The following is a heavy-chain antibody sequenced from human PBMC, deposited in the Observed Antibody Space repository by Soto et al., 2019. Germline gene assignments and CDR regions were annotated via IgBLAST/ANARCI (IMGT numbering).Heavy chain of an antibody. CDR3: ARRYSSGWRTGSHNWFDP. Sequence: TLFLTFTASVRSISSGCDYWSWIRQHPGKGLEWIGYIYYSGSTYYNPSLKSRVTISVDTSKNQFSLKLSSVTAADTAVYYCARRYSSGWRTGSHNWFDPWGQGTLVTVSS. J-gene: IGHJ5*02. V-gene: IGHV4-31*03. CDR2: IYYSGST. D-gene: IGHD6-19*01. CDR1: VRSISSGCDY.